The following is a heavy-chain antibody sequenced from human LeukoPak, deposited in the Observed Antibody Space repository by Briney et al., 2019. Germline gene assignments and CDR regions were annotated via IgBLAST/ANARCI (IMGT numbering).Heavy chain of an antibody. CDR3: ARRTDGYTSN. J-gene: IGHJ4*02. Sequence: GSLRLSCTASGFTFSSYEMNWVRQAPGKGLEWVSYISSSGTTIYYADSVKGRFTISRDNAKDSLYLQMNSLRAEDTADYYCARRTDGYTSNWGQRTLVTVSS. CDR2: ISSSGTTI. CDR1: GFTFSSYE. D-gene: IGHD5-24*01. V-gene: IGHV3-48*03.